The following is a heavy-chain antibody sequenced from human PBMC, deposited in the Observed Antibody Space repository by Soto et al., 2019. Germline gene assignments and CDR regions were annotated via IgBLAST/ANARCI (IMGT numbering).Heavy chain of an antibody. Sequence: QVQLVQSGAEVKKPGSSVKVSCKASGGTFSSYSINWVRQAPGQGLEWMGEIIPIFGTANYAQKFQGRVTITADESTSTAYMELSILRPEDTAGYYCARDGGRHSGGIDYWGQGTLVTVSS. J-gene: IGHJ4*02. V-gene: IGHV1-69*01. CDR1: GGTFSSYS. CDR2: IIPIFGTA. CDR3: ARDGGRHSGGIDY. D-gene: IGHD1-26*01.